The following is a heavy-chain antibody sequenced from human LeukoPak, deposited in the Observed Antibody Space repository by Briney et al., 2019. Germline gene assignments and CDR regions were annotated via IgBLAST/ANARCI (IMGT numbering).Heavy chain of an antibody. CDR3: ASWATAMYAAL. Sequence: ASVKVSCKASGYTFTSYGISWVRQAPGQGLEWMGWISAYNGNTNYAQKLQGRVTMTTDTSTSTAYMELRSLRSDGTAVYYCASWATAMYAALWGQGTLVTVSS. J-gene: IGHJ4*02. D-gene: IGHD5-18*01. CDR1: GYTFTSYG. V-gene: IGHV1-18*01. CDR2: ISAYNGNT.